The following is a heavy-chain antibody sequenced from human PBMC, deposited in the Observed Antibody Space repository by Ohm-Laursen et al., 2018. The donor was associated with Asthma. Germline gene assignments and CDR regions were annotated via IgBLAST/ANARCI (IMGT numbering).Heavy chain of an antibody. D-gene: IGHD6-13*01. CDR1: GFTFDDYA. CDR2: ISWNSGSI. V-gene: IGHV3-9*01. Sequence: SLRLSCAAPGFTFDDYAMHWVRQAPGKGLEWVSGISWNSGSIGYADSVKGRFTISRDNAKNSLYLQMNSLRAEDTALYYCAKGPGIAAAFDYWGQGTLVTVSS. J-gene: IGHJ4*02. CDR3: AKGPGIAAAFDY.